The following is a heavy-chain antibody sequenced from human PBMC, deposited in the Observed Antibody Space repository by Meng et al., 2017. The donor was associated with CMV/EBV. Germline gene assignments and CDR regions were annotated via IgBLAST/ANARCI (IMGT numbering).Heavy chain of an antibody. Sequence: ASVKVSCKASGYTFTSYDINWVRQATGQGLEWMGWMNPNSGNTGYAQKFQGRVTITRNTSISTAYMELSSLRSEDTAVYYCARGRVTRIAVAGTKTRNFDYWGQGNLVTVSS. CDR3: ARGRVTRIAVAGTKTRNFDY. CDR2: MNPNSGNT. CDR1: GYTFTSYD. V-gene: IGHV1-8*03. D-gene: IGHD6-19*01. J-gene: IGHJ4*02.